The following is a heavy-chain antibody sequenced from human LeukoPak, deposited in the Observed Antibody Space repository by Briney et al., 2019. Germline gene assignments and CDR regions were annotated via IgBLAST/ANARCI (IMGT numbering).Heavy chain of an antibody. Sequence: GGSLRLSCAASGFTFSSYGMHWVRQAPGKGLEWVAVISYDGSNKYYADSVKGRFTISRDNSKNTLYLQMNSLRAEDTAVYYCAKVFRLGLYSSSYFDYWSQGTLVTVSS. V-gene: IGHV3-30*18. CDR3: AKVFRLGLYSSSYFDY. CDR2: ISYDGSNK. J-gene: IGHJ4*02. D-gene: IGHD6-13*01. CDR1: GFTFSSYG.